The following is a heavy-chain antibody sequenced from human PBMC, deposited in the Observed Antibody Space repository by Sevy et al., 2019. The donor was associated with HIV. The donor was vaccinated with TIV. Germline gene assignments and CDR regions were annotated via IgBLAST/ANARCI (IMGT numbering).Heavy chain of an antibody. D-gene: IGHD6-6*01. CDR3: ARDGIAARLGLDY. Sequence: GGSLRLSCAASGFTFSSSAMHWVRQAPGEGLQWVALISYDASNIFYADSVKGRFTISRDNSKNTLYLQMNSLRVEDTAVYYCARDGIAARLGLDYWGQGTLVTVSS. CDR2: ISYDASNI. V-gene: IGHV3-30-3*01. CDR1: GFTFSSSA. J-gene: IGHJ4*02.